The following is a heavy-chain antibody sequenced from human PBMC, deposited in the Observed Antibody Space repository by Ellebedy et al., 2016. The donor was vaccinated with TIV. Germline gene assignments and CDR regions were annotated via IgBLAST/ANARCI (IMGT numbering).Heavy chain of an antibody. J-gene: IGHJ4*02. CDR3: ARDLRYYDFWSGDQDY. Sequence: GESLKISXAASGFTFSSYAMSWVRQAPGKGLEWVSAISGSGVNIFYADSVKGRFTITRDNSKNTLYLQMNSLRAEDTAVYYCARDLRYYDFWSGDQDYWGQGTLVTVSS. CDR1: GFTFSSYA. V-gene: IGHV3-23*01. D-gene: IGHD3-3*01. CDR2: ISGSGVNI.